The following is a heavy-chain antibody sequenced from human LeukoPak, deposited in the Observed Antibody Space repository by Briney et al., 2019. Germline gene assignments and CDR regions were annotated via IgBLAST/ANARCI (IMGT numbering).Heavy chain of an antibody. CDR3: ARGLGGIAGS. D-gene: IGHD1-26*01. Sequence: PGGSLRLSCAASGFTFSRYWMHWVRQVPGKGLEWVSRLNEDGRTTTYADPVQGRFTIYRDNSKNTLYLQMNSLRAEDTALYYCARGLGGIAGSWGQGALVTVSS. CDR2: LNEDGRTT. V-gene: IGHV3-74*01. CDR1: GFTFSRYW. J-gene: IGHJ1*01.